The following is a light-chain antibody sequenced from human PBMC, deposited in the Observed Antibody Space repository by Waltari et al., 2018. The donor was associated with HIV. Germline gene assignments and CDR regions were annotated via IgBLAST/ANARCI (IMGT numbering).Light chain of an antibody. CDR3: CSCPRSGIRYV. CDR1: RSNVGSDDL. Sequence: QSALTQPASVSGSPGQSITISCTGTRSNVGSDDLVSWYQQHPGEAPKLIIYEVTKRPSWVSIRFSGSKSVNTASLTISGLQAEDESDYYCCSCPRSGIRYVFGTGTKVTVL. CDR2: EVT. J-gene: IGLJ1*01. V-gene: IGLV2-23*02.